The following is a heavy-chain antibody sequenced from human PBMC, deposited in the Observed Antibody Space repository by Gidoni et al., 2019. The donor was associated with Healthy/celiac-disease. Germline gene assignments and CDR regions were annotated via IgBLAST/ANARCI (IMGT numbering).Heavy chain of an antibody. CDR2: IKSKTDGGTT. D-gene: IGHD2-15*01. V-gene: IGHV3-15*01. J-gene: IGHJ4*02. CDR1: GFTFSNAW. Sequence: EVQLVESGGGLVKPGGSLRLSCAASGFTFSNAWMCWVRQAPGKGLEWVGRIKSKTDGGTTDYAAPVKGRFTISRDDSKNTLYLQMNSLKTEDTAVYYCTTVPGDIVVVVAANTGSFDYWGQGTLVTVSS. CDR3: TTVPGDIVVVVAANTGSFDY.